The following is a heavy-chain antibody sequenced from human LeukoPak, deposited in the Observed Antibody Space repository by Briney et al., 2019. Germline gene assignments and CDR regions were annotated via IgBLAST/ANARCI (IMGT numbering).Heavy chain of an antibody. CDR2: IDYSGGSS. D-gene: IGHD4-23*01. J-gene: IGHJ4*02. Sequence: GGSLRLSCTVSGFTLSSYEMSWIRQAPGKGLEWVSSIDYSGGSSYYAVSVKGRFTISRDDSKNTLYLQMNSLRVEDTALYYCTKDLRYYYADNHSEMDEHDYWGQGTLVTVSS. CDR3: TKDLRYYYADNHSEMDEHDY. CDR1: GFTLSSYE. V-gene: IGHV3-23*01.